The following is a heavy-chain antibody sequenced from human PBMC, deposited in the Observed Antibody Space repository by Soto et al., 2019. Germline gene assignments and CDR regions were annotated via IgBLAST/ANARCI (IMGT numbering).Heavy chain of an antibody. Sequence: EVQLVESGGGLVQPGGSLKLSCAASGFTLSGSVIYWVRQASGKGLEWVGRIRSRSNGSATAYAASVRGRFTISRDDSKNTAYLQMDSLKTEDTAVYYCTRPGYSNYDSDYWGQGTLVTVSS. CDR2: IRSRSNGSAT. CDR3: TRPGYSNYDSDY. CDR1: GFTLSGSV. V-gene: IGHV3-73*02. J-gene: IGHJ4*02. D-gene: IGHD5-12*01.